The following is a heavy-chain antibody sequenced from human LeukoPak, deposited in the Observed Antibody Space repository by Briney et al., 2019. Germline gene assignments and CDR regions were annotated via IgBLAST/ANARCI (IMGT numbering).Heavy chain of an antibody. CDR1: GFTFSFYN. CDR2: IPSSGGYM. CDR3: AKPAISSRGWYYDY. V-gene: IGHV3-21*04. D-gene: IGHD6-19*01. J-gene: IGHJ4*02. Sequence: GGSLRLSCAASGFTFSFYNMNWVRQAPGKGLEWVSPIPSSGGYMYYADSVKGRFTISRDNAKSSLYLQMNSLRAEDTAVYYCAKPAISSRGWYYDYWGQGTLVTVSS.